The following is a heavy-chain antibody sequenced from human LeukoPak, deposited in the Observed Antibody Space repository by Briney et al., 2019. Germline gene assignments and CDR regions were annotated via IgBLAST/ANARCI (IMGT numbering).Heavy chain of an antibody. J-gene: IGHJ4*02. Sequence: PGGSLRLSCAASGFTFRRYDMHWVRQAPGKGLEWVAVISYDGSSIYYADSVKGRFTISRDNSKNTLYLQMNSLRAEDTAVYYCARGPSGYHNTGGQGTLVTVSS. D-gene: IGHD5-12*01. CDR1: GFTFRRYD. V-gene: IGHV3-30*03. CDR3: ARGPSGYHNT. CDR2: ISYDGSSI.